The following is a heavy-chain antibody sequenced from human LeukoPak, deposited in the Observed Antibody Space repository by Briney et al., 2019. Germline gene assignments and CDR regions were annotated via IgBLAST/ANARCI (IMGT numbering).Heavy chain of an antibody. J-gene: IGHJ5*02. V-gene: IGHV1-69*05. D-gene: IGHD2-2*01. CDR1: GGTFSSYA. Sequence: SVKVSCKASGGTFSSYAISWVRQAPGQGLEWMGGIIPIFGTANYAQKFQGRVTMTRDTSISTAYMELSRLRSDDTAVYYCARGDIVVVPAVNWFDPWGQGTLVTVSS. CDR2: IIPIFGTA. CDR3: ARGDIVVVPAVNWFDP.